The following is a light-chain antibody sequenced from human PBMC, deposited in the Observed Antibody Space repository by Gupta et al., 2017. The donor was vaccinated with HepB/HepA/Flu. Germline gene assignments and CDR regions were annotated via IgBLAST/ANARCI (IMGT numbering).Light chain of an antibody. CDR2: AAS. Sequence: DIQMTQSPSSVSASVGDRVTSTCRASPGISSWLAWYQQKPAKAPKLLIYAASSWQRGVTSRFSGSGLGKDLTLTISSRQPDDFAPYYCHQTNSFPPWTFGQGTKVEIK. V-gene: IGKV1-12*01. J-gene: IGKJ1*01. CDR1: PGISSW. CDR3: HQTNSFPPWT.